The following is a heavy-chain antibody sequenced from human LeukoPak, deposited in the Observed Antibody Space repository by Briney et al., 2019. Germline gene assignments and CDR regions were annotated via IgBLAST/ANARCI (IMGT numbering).Heavy chain of an antibody. V-gene: IGHV4-34*01. CDR1: GGSFSGYY. J-gene: IGHJ6*03. Sequence: SETLSLTCAVYGGSFSGYYWSWIRQPPGKGLEWIGEINHSGSTNYNPSLKSRVTISVDTSKNQFSLKLSSVTAADTAVYYCARDPYSGSYGNYYYYFMDVWGKGTAVTISS. CDR2: INHSGST. CDR3: ARDPYSGSYGNYYYYFMDV. D-gene: IGHD1-26*01.